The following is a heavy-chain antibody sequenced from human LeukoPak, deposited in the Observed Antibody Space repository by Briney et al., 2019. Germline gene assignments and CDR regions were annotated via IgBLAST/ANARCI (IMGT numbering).Heavy chain of an antibody. Sequence: SETLSLTCAVYGGSFSGYYWSWIRQPPGKGLEWIGEINHSGSTNYNPSLKSRVTISVDTSKNQFSLKLSSVTAADTAVYYCARGPITIFGLVTNAWFDYWGQGTLVTVSS. CDR3: ARGPITIFGLVTNAWFDY. CDR1: GGSFSGYY. V-gene: IGHV4-34*01. CDR2: INHSGST. D-gene: IGHD3-3*01. J-gene: IGHJ4*02.